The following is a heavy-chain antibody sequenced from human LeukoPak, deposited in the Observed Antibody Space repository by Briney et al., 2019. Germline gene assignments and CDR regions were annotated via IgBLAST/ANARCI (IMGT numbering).Heavy chain of an antibody. Sequence: GPSLRLSCAASGSTFSSYSINWVRQAPGKGLEWLSYISGSGSVSYYEDSVKGRFTISRDNAKNSLYLQMNSLRDEDTALYYCARDGGFGFLAAFDIWGQGTMVTVSS. CDR3: ARDGGFGFLAAFDI. V-gene: IGHV3-48*02. CDR1: GSTFSSYS. CDR2: ISGSGSVS. J-gene: IGHJ3*02. D-gene: IGHD3-10*01.